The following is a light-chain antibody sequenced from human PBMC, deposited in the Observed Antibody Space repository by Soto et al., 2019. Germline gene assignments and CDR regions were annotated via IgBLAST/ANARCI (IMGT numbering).Light chain of an antibody. CDR3: QSYDSSLSSSV. Sequence: QSVLTPPPSVSGAPGQRITLSCTGSRSNIGAAYDVHWYQQLPGTAPKLLLYGNNLRPAGVPDRFSGSKSGTSASLAIAGLQAEDEADYFCQSYDSSLSSSVFGGGTKLTVL. V-gene: IGLV1-40*01. J-gene: IGLJ3*02. CDR1: RSNIGAAYD. CDR2: GNN.